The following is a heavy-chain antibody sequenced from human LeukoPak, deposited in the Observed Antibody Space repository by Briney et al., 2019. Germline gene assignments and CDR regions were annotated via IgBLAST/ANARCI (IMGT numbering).Heavy chain of an antibody. V-gene: IGHV4-59*01. CDR2: IYYSGST. D-gene: IGHD6-13*01. J-gene: IGHJ3*02. Sequence: PSETLSLTCTVSGGSISSYYWSWIRQPPGKGLEWIGYIYYSGSTNYNPSLKSRVTISVDTSKNQFSLKLSSVTAADTAVYYCAREGSYSSSWYAFDIWGQGTMVTVSS. CDR1: GGSISSYY. CDR3: AREGSYSSSWYAFDI.